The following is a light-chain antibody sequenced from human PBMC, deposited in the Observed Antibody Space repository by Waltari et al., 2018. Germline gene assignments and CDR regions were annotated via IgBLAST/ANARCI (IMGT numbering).Light chain of an antibody. CDR1: SSDVGGYNH. CDR2: DVT. Sequence: QSALTQPASVSGSPGQSITIPCTGTSSDVGGYNHVSWYQQHPGKAPKLTIYDVTNRPSGVSDRFSGSKSGNTASLTISGLQAEDEADYYCNSYTSSGTRVFGGGTRLTVL. V-gene: IGLV2-14*03. J-gene: IGLJ2*01. CDR3: NSYTSSGTRV.